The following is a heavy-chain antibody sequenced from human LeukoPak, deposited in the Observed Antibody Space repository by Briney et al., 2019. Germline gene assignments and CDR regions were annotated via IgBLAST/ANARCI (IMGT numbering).Heavy chain of an antibody. CDR3: ARGRAYCGGDCYDY. V-gene: IGHV3-48*01. J-gene: IGHJ4*02. Sequence: GGSLRLSCAASGFTFSSYSMNWVRPAPGKGLEWVSYISSSSSTIYYADSVKGRFTISRDNAKNSLYLQMNSLRAEDTAVYYCARGRAYCGGDCYDYWGQGTLVTVSS. D-gene: IGHD2-21*01. CDR1: GFTFSSYS. CDR2: ISSSSSTI.